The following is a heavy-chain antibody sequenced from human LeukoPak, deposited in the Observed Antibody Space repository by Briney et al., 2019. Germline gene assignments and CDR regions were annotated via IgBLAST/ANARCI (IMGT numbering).Heavy chain of an antibody. V-gene: IGHV3-64D*09. J-gene: IGHJ4*02. CDR3: VKDQSYCSGGSCYYYFDH. D-gene: IGHD2-15*01. Sequence: GGSLRLSCSASGFTFRSYAMQWVRQAPGKGLEYVSAISSNGGSTYYAGSVKGRFTISRDNSKNTLYLQMSSLRGEDTAVYYCVKDQSYCSGGSCYYYFDHWGQGTLVTFSS. CDR2: ISSNGGST. CDR1: GFTFRSYA.